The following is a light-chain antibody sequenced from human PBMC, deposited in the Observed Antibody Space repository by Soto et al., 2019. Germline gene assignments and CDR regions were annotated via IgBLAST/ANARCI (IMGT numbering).Light chain of an antibody. CDR3: QQYGSSPLYT. CDR1: QSVSSRY. Sequence: ENVLTQSPGTLSLSPGERATLSCRASQSVSSRYSAWYQQKPGQAPRLLIYDASSRAAGIPDRFSGSGSGTYFTLTISRLEAEDFAVYCCQQYGSSPLYTFGQGTKLEIK. V-gene: IGKV3-20*01. CDR2: DAS. J-gene: IGKJ2*01.